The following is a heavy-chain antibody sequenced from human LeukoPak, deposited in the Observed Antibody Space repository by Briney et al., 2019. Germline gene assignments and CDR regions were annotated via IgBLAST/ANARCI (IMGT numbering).Heavy chain of an antibody. D-gene: IGHD6-13*01. CDR1: GASLSFYY. CDR3: ALDSSGWSDDSFDI. J-gene: IGHJ3*02. Sequence: AETLSLPCTVSGASLSFYYWPRIRQPPGKGLEWFGYIYYSGSTNYNPSLKSRVTMSIDTSKNHFSLKLNSVTAADTAIYYCALDSSGWSDDSFDIWGQGTMVTVSS. CDR2: IYYSGST. V-gene: IGHV4-59*01.